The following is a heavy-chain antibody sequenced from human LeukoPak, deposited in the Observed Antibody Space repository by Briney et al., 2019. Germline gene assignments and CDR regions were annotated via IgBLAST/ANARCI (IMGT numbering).Heavy chain of an antibody. V-gene: IGHV4-59*01. J-gene: IGHJ4*02. CDR1: GGSISSYY. D-gene: IGHD2-15*01. Sequence: SETLSLTCTVSGGSISSYYWSWIRQPPGKGLEWIGYIYYSGSTNYNPSLKSRVTISVDTPKNQFSLKLSSVTAADTAVYYCARGGWFQDFDYWGQGTLVTVSS. CDR3: ARGGWFQDFDY. CDR2: IYYSGST.